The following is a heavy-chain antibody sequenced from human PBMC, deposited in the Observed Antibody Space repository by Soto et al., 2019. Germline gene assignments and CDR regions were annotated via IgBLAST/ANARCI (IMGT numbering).Heavy chain of an antibody. J-gene: IGHJ6*01. CDR1: GFTFTSSA. CDR2: IVVGSGNT. CDR3: AAVTLVPPYSFYGMAV. Sequence: SLNVDCKTSGFTFTSSAGQWVRQTRGQRLEWIGWIVVGSGNTNYAQKFQERVTITRDMSTSTAYMELSSLRSEDTAVYYCAAVTLVPPYSFYGMAVWGHGTTVPVSS. V-gene: IGHV1-58*01. D-gene: IGHD6-6*01.